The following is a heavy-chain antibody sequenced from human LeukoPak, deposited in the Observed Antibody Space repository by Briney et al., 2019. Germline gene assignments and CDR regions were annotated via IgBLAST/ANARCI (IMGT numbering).Heavy chain of an antibody. CDR3: AGSYGFSAAAFGI. CDR1: VFIVSSNY. D-gene: IGHD5-18*01. J-gene: IGHJ3*02. Sequence: PGGSLRLSCAVSVFIVSSNYMTWVRQAPGKGLEWVSLIYGGGSTYYADSVKGRFTISRDKSKNTLYLQMNSLRAEDTAVYYCAGSYGFSAAAFGIWGQGTMVTVSS. CDR2: IYGGGST. V-gene: IGHV3-53*01.